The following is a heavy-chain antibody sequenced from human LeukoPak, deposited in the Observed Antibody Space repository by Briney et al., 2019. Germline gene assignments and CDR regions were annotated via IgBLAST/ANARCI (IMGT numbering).Heavy chain of an antibody. V-gene: IGHV3-23*01. CDR1: GFTFTSYS. CDR2: ISGGGGST. D-gene: IGHD1-26*01. CDR3: AKGGKWDVTPFDC. Sequence: GGSLRLSCAASGFTFTSYSMNWVRQAPGKGLEWVSTISGGGGSTYYADSVKGRFAISRDNSKNTLYLQVNSLRAEDTAVYYCAKGGKWDVTPFDCWGQGTLVTVSS. J-gene: IGHJ4*02.